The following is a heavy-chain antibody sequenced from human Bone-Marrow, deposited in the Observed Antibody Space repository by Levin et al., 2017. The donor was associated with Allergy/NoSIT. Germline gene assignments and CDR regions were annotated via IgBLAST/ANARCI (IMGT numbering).Heavy chain of an antibody. CDR3: ARDPYSGTYYYYYGMDV. D-gene: IGHD1-26*01. CDR2: IYYSGST. V-gene: IGHV4-61*01. J-gene: IGHJ6*02. CDR1: GGSVSSGSYY. Sequence: SETLSLTCIVSGGSVSSGSYYWSWIRQPPGKGLEWIGNIYYSGSTNYNPSLKSRVTISVDTSKNQFSLKLNSVTAADTAVYYCARDPYSGTYYYYYGMDVWGQGTTVTVSS.